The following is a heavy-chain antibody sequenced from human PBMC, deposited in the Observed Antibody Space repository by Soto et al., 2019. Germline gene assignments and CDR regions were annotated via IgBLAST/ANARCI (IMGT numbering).Heavy chain of an antibody. D-gene: IGHD3-3*01. CDR2: IYHSGST. CDR1: SGSLSSSNW. V-gene: IGHV4-4*02. Sequence: SETLSLTCAVSSGSLSSSNWWSWVRPPPGKGLEWIGEIYHSGSTNYNPSLKSRVTISVDKSKNQFSLKLSSVTAADTAVYYCARVYYDFWSGYYWPPSGAKHFDYWGQGTLVTVSS. CDR3: ARVYYDFWSGYYWPPSGAKHFDY. J-gene: IGHJ4*02.